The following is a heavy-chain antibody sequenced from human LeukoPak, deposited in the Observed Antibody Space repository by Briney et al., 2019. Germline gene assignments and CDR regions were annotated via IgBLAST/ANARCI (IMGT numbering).Heavy chain of an antibody. CDR1: GFTFSSYA. J-gene: IGHJ4*02. D-gene: IGHD5-18*01. V-gene: IGHV3-23*01. Sequence: PGASLRLSCAASGFTFSSYAMSWVRQAPGKGLEWVSAISSSGGSTYYADSVKGRFTISRDKSKNTLYLQMNSLRAEDTAVYYCAKDLGYPGYFDYWGQGTLVTVSS. CDR3: AKDLGYPGYFDY. CDR2: ISSSGGST.